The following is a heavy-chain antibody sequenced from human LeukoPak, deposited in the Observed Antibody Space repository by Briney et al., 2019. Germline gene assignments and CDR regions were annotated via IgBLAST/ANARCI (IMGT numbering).Heavy chain of an antibody. CDR2: IYYGGST. J-gene: IGHJ6*02. CDR1: GGSISSYY. D-gene: IGHD2-15*01. Sequence: SETLSLTCTVSGGSISSYYWSWIRQPPGKGLEWIGYIYYGGSTNYNPSLKSRVTISVDTSKNQFSLKLSSVTAADTAVYYCARVVASVYYYYGMDVWGQGTTVTVSS. CDR3: ARVVASVYYYYGMDV. V-gene: IGHV4-59*01.